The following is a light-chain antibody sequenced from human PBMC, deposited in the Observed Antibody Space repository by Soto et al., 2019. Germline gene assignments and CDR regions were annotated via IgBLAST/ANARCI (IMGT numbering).Light chain of an antibody. J-gene: IGKJ3*01. CDR2: AAS. CDR1: QSISSY. Sequence: DIQMTQSPSSLSASVGDRVTITCRASQSISSYLNWYQQKPGKAPKLLIYAASSLQSGVSSRFSGSGSGTDFTLTISDLQPEDFATYYCQQSYSTLFTFGPGTKVDIK. V-gene: IGKV1-39*01. CDR3: QQSYSTLFT.